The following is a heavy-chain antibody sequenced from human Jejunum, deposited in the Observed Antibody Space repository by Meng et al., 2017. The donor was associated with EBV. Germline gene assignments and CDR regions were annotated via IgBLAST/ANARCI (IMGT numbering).Heavy chain of an antibody. Sequence: VQLVQSGSRLKKPGASVKVSCKASGYTFSRYAMNWVRQAPGQGLEWMGWINTRTGNPAYAQGFTGRFVFSLDTSVSTAYLQISSLKAEDTAVYYCASDISTATFGYWGQGTLVTVSS. CDR1: GYTFSRYA. J-gene: IGHJ4*02. D-gene: IGHD2-21*02. V-gene: IGHV7-4-1*02. CDR3: ASDISTATFGY. CDR2: INTRTGNP.